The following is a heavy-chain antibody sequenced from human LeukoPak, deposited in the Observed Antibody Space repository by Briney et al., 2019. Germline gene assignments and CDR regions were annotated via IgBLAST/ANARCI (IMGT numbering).Heavy chain of an antibody. V-gene: IGHV3-7*03. D-gene: IGHD3-16*01. CDR1: GFIFSTYA. Sequence: GGSLRLSCAGSGFIFSTYAMNWARQAPGKGLEWVASINHNGNVNYYVDSVKGRFTISRDNAKNSLYLQMSNLRAEDTAVYFCARGGGLDVWGQGATVTVSS. CDR2: INHNGNVN. CDR3: ARGGGLDV. J-gene: IGHJ6*02.